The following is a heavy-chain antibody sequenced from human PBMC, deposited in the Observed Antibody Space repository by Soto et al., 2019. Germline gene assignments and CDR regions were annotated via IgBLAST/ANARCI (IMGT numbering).Heavy chain of an antibody. CDR1: GFTFSSYS. D-gene: IGHD1-7*01. CDR3: ARGSPTTLFDY. Sequence: GGSLRLSCAASGFTFSSYSMNWVRQAPGKGLEWVSYISSSSSTIYYADSVKGRFTISRDNAKNSLYLQMNSLRAEDTAVYYCARGSPTTLFDYWGQGTLVTVSS. J-gene: IGHJ4*02. V-gene: IGHV3-48*01. CDR2: ISSSSSTI.